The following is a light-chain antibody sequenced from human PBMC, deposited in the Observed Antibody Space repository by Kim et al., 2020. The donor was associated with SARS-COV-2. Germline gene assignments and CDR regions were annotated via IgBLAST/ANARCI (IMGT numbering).Light chain of an antibody. CDR3: QQYGGSPPYS. V-gene: IGKV3-20*01. CDR2: GAS. J-gene: IGKJ2*03. Sequence: PGERATRSCRASQSVTNNNYLAWYQQKPGQAPRLLIYGASSRATGIPDRFSGSGSGTDFILTISRLEPEDFAVYYCQQYGGSPPYSFGQGTKLEI. CDR1: QSVTNNNY.